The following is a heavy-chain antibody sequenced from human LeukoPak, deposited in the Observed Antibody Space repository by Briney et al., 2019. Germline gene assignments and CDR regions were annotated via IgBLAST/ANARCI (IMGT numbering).Heavy chain of an antibody. D-gene: IGHD3-10*01. CDR1: GYTFTGYY. J-gene: IGHJ4*02. V-gene: IGHV1-2*02. CDR3: ARGLLGTMVRGVISILFDY. CDR2: INPNSGGT. Sequence: ASVKVPCKASGYTFTGYYMHWVRQAPGQGLEWMGWINPNSGGTNYAQKFQGRVTMTRDTSISTAYMELSRLRSDDTAVYYCARGLLGTMVRGVISILFDYWGQGTLVTVFS.